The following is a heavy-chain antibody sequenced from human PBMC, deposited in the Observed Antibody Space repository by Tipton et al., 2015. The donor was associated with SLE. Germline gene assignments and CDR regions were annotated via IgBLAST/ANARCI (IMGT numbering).Heavy chain of an antibody. D-gene: IGHD3-22*01. CDR2: INHSGST. V-gene: IGHV4-34*01. CDR1: GGSFSGYY. J-gene: IGHJ4*02. Sequence: LRLSCAVYGGSFSGYYWSWIRQPPGKGLEWIGEINHSGSTNYNPSLKSRVTISVDTSKNQFSLKLSSVTAADTAVYYCARDSFYYDSSGYSLFDYWGQGTLVTVSS. CDR3: ARDSFYYDSSGYSLFDY.